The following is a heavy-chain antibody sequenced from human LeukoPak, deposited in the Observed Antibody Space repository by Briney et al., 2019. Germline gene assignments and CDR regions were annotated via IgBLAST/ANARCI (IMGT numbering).Heavy chain of an antibody. CDR3: ARLSYYYDSSGYYLQTLDY. J-gene: IGHJ4*02. CDR1: GYTFTSYG. V-gene: IGHV1-18*01. CDR2: ISAYNGNT. Sequence: ASVKVSCKASGYTFTSYGISWVRQAPGQGLEWMGWISAYNGNTNYAQKLQGRVTMTTDTSTSTAYMELRSLGSDDTAVYYCARLSYYYDSSGYYLQTLDYWGQGTLVTVSS. D-gene: IGHD3-22*01.